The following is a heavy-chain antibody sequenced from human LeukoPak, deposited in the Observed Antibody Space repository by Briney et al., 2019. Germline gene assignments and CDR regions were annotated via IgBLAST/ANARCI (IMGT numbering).Heavy chain of an antibody. CDR3: AREVRFTHPYGMDV. CDR1: GGTFSSYA. D-gene: IGHD3-3*01. V-gene: IGHV1-69*13. J-gene: IGHJ6*02. CDR2: IIPIFGTA. Sequence: ASVRVSCKASGGTFSSYAISWVRQAPGQGLEWMGGIIPIFGTANYAQKFQGRVTITADESTSTAYMELRSLRSDDTAVYYCAREVRFTHPYGMDVWGQGTTVTVSS.